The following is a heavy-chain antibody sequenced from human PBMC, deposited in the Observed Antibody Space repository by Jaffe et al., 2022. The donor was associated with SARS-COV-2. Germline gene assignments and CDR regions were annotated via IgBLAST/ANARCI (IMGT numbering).Heavy chain of an antibody. CDR1: GGSISSSSYY. CDR2: IYYSGST. J-gene: IGHJ5*02. D-gene: IGHD2-8*01. Sequence: QLQLQESGPGLVKPSETLSLTCTVSGGSISSSSYYWGWIRQPPGKGLEWIGSIYYSGSTYYNPSLKSRVTISVDTSKNQFSLKLSSVTAADTAVYYCARHGEDCTNGVCHNWFDPWGQGTLVTVSS. CDR3: ARHGEDCTNGVCHNWFDP. V-gene: IGHV4-39*01.